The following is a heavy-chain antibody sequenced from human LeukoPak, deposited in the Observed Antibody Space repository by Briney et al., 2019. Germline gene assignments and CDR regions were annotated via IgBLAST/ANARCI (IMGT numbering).Heavy chain of an antibody. V-gene: IGHV4-59*12. CDR2: IYYSGST. D-gene: IGHD1-26*01. J-gene: IGHJ4*02. CDR3: VKTSGSYSLDY. CDR1: GGSISSYY. Sequence: SETLSLTCTVSGGSISSYYWSWIRQPPGKGLEWIGYIYYSGSTNYNPSLKSRVTISVDKSKNQFSLKLTSVTAADTAVYYCVKTSGSYSLDYWGQGTLVTVSS.